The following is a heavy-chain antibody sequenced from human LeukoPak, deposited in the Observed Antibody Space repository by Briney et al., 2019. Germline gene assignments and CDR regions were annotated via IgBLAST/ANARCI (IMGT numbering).Heavy chain of an antibody. J-gene: IGHJ6*03. Sequence: GASVKVSCKASGYTFTSYGISWVRQAPGQGLEWMGWISAYNGNTNYAQKLQGRVTMTTDTSTSTAYMELGSLRPDDTAVYYCARARTSSWYYYMDVWGKGTTVTVSS. D-gene: IGHD6-13*01. CDR2: ISAYNGNT. V-gene: IGHV1-18*01. CDR3: ARARTSSWYYYMDV. CDR1: GYTFTSYG.